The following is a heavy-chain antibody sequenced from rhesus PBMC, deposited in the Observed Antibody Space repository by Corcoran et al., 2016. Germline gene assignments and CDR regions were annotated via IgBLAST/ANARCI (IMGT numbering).Heavy chain of an antibody. J-gene: IGHJ1*01. Sequence: EVQLVESGGGLVQPGGSLRLSCAASGFTFSSSAMHWVRQASGKGLEWVGRIRSKSNTYEAGYASSVKGRFTISSDDSKNTAYLQMNSLKTEDTAVYYCARHNIWTGYYPAEYCEFCVQGALVTVSS. CDR3: ARHNIWTGYYPAEYCEF. D-gene: IGHD3-3*01. CDR2: IRSKSNTYEA. V-gene: IGHV3-118*01. CDR1: GFTFSSSA.